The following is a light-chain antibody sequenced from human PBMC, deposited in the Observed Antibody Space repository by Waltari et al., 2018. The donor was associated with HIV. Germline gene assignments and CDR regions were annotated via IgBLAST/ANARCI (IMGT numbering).Light chain of an antibody. J-gene: IGLJ2*01. CDR3: SAWDRSLSAVI. Sequence: QAGLTQPPSVSKGLRQTATLTCTGDSNNVGNQGATWLQQLQGHPPKLLFYKNNNRPSGISERFSASKSGNTASLTITGLQPEDEADYFCSAWDRSLSAVIFGGGTTLIVL. CDR1: SNNVGNQG. V-gene: IGLV10-54*04. CDR2: KNN.